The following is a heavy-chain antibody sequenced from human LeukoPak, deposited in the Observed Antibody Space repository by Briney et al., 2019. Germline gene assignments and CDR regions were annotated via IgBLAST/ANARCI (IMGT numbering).Heavy chain of an antibody. V-gene: IGHV3-64D*06. J-gene: IGHJ4*02. Sequence: QTGGPLRLSCSASGFTFSSYAMHWVRQAPGKGLEYVSAISSNGGSTCYADSVKGRFTISRDNSKNTLYLQMSSLRAEDTAVYYCVKGAVSVPAAGYFDYWGQGTLVTVSS. CDR2: ISSNGGST. CDR1: GFTFSSYA. D-gene: IGHD2-2*01. CDR3: VKGAVSVPAAGYFDY.